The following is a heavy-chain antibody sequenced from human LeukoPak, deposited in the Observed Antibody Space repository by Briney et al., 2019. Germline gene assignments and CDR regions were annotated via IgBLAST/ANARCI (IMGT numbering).Heavy chain of an antibody. CDR1: GGSISSGSYY. V-gene: IGHV4-39*01. CDR3: ARAEINDYSRY. CDR2: INYSGTT. D-gene: IGHD4-11*01. Sequence: SQTLSLTCTVSGGSISSGSYYWSWIRQPPGKGLEWIGSINYSGTTYDNPSLRSRVTISIDTSKNQVFLKMRSMTAADTAQYYCARAEINDYSRYWGQGILVIVSS. J-gene: IGHJ4*02.